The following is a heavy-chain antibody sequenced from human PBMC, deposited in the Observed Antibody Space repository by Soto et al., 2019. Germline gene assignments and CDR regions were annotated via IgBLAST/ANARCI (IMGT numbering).Heavy chain of an antibody. CDR3: ARERASIAAAGHGAWYFDY. D-gene: IGHD6-13*01. CDR2: IYYSGST. V-gene: IGHV4-30-4*01. Sequence: QVQLQESGPGLVKPSQTLSLTCTVSGGSISSGDYYWSWIRQPPGKGLEWIGYIYYSGSTYYNPSLQSQVTISVDKCKNQFSRKHNSVTAADTEVYYCARERASIAAAGHGAWYFDYRGQGTIVTVSS. J-gene: IGHJ4*02. CDR1: GGSISSGDYY.